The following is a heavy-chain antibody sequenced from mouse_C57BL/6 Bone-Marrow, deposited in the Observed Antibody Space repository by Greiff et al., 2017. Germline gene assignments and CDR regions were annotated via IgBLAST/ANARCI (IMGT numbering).Heavy chain of an antibody. CDR2: ISSGGSYT. CDR3: ARHYYGSSFDY. J-gene: IGHJ2*01. Sequence: EVPLVESGGDLVKPGGSLKLSCAASGFTFSSSGMSWVRQTPDKRLEWVATISSGGSYTYYPDSVKGRFTISSDNAKNTLYLQMSSLKSEDTAMYYCARHYYGSSFDYWGQGTTLTVSS. V-gene: IGHV5-6*01. CDR1: GFTFSSSG. D-gene: IGHD1-1*01.